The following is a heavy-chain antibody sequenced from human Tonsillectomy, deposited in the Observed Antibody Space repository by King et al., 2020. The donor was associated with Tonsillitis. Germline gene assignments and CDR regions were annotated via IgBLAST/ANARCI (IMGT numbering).Heavy chain of an antibody. CDR2: ISGNSDDK. CDR1: GFTFSDFY. D-gene: IGHD2-8*02. V-gene: IGHV3-11*06. CDR3: VGGSGRAGGDY. J-gene: IGHJ4*02. Sequence: VQLVESGGGLVKPGGSLRLSCAASGFTFSDFYMAWIRQGPGKGLEWISYISGNSDDKNYADSVKGRFTISRDNAKNSLYLQMNSLRAEDTAVYYCVGGSGRAGGDYWGQGALVTVSS.